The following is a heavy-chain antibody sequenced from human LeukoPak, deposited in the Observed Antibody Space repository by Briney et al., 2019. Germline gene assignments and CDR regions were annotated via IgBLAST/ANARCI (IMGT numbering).Heavy chain of an antibody. D-gene: IGHD4-17*01. CDR1: GGSFSGYY. Sequence: SETLSLTCAVYGGSFSGYYWGWIRQPPGKGLEWIGEINHSGSSNYNPSLKSRVTISVDTSENQFSLKLSSVTAADTAVYYCARGEDGDYYFQHWGQGTLVTVSS. J-gene: IGHJ1*01. CDR3: ARGEDGDYYFQH. CDR2: INHSGSS. V-gene: IGHV4-34*01.